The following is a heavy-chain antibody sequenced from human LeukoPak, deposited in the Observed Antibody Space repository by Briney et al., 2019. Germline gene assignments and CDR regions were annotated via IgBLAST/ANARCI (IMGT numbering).Heavy chain of an antibody. D-gene: IGHD3-22*01. CDR3: VTYYFDSSGPKKNY. CDR2: IYYSGST. Sequence: PSETLSLTCTVSGGSISSYYWSWIRQPPGKGLEWIGYIYYSGSTNYNPSLKSRVTISVDTSKNQFSLKLSSVTAADTAVYYCVTYYFDSSGPKKNYWGQGTLVTVPS. CDR1: GGSISSYY. V-gene: IGHV4-59*12. J-gene: IGHJ4*02.